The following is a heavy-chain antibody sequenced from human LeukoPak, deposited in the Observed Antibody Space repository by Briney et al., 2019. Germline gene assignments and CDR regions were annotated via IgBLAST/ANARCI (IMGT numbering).Heavy chain of an antibody. CDR1: GFTFDDHG. CDR2: TNWNGAGT. CDR3: ARGGYYGDYDNFDY. D-gene: IGHD4-17*01. Sequence: GGSLRLSCAASGFTFDDHGMSWVRQTPGKGLEWVSGTNWNGAGTGYIDSVKGRFTISRDNAKNSLYLQMNGLRAEDTALYYCARGGYYGDYDNFDYWGREPWSPSPQ. J-gene: IGHJ4*02. V-gene: IGHV3-20*04.